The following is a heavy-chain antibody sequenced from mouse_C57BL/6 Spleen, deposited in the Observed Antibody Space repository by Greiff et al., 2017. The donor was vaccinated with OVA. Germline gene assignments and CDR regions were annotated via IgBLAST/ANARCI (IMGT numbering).Heavy chain of an antibody. CDR3: ARERADDYDRENYFDY. J-gene: IGHJ2*01. CDR2: ISYDGSN. V-gene: IGHV3-6*01. Sequence: EVKLQESGPGLVKPSQSLSLTCSVTGYSITSGYYWNWIRQFPGNKLEWMGYISYDGSNNYNPSLKNRISITRDTSKNQIFLKLNSVTTEDTATYYCARERADDYDRENYFDYWGQGTTLTVSS. CDR1: GYSITSGYY. D-gene: IGHD2-4*01.